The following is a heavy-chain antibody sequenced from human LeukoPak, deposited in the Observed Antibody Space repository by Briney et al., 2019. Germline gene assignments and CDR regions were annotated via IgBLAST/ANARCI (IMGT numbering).Heavy chain of an antibody. D-gene: IGHD6-6*01. CDR2: IYYRGNT. CDR3: ARDFSSSSTVYYYYYMDV. Sequence: SETLSLTCTVSGGSISGSSYYWGWIRQPPGKGLEWIGTIYYRGNTYYNPSLKSRVTISLDTSKNQFSLKLSSVAAADTAIYYCARDFSSSSTVYYYYYMDVWGKGTTVTVSS. V-gene: IGHV4-39*07. CDR1: GGSISGSSYY. J-gene: IGHJ6*03.